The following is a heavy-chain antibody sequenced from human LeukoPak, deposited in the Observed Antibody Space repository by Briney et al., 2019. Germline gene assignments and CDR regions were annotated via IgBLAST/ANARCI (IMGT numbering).Heavy chain of an antibody. V-gene: IGHV3-9*01. Sequence: GRSLRLSCAASGFTFDDYAMHWVRQAPGKGLEWVSGISWSSGSIGYADSVKGRFTISRDNAKNSLYLQMNSLRAEDTALYYCAKDPSPYYYDSSGPWGYFDYWGQGTLVTVSS. CDR1: GFTFDDYA. D-gene: IGHD3-22*01. CDR3: AKDPSPYYYDSSGPWGYFDY. CDR2: ISWSSGSI. J-gene: IGHJ4*02.